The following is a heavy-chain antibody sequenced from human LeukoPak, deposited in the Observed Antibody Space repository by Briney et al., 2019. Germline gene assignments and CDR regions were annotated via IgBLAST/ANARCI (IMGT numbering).Heavy chain of an antibody. J-gene: IGHJ5*02. CDR3: ARDLYSSSWYPSDWFDP. Sequence: GGSLRLSCAASGFTFSSYSMNWVRQAPGKGLEWVSSISSSSSYIYYADSVKGRFTISRDNAKNSLYLQMNSLRAEDTAVYYCARDLYSSSWYPSDWFDPWGQGTLVTVSS. D-gene: IGHD6-13*01. CDR1: GFTFSSYS. V-gene: IGHV3-21*01. CDR2: ISSSSSYI.